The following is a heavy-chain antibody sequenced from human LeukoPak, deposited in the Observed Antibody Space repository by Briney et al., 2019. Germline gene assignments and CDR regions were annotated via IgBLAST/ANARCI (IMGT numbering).Heavy chain of an antibody. J-gene: IGHJ5*02. CDR3: ARVPYETTVTTGWFDP. Sequence: ASVKVSCKASGYTFTSYGISWVRQAPGQGLEWMGWISGYNGNTNYAQKVQGRVTMTTETSTNTAYMELGSLRSEDTAVYYCARVPYETTVTTGWFDPWGQGTPVTVSS. D-gene: IGHD4-11*01. CDR2: ISGYNGNT. V-gene: IGHV1-18*01. CDR1: GYTFTSYG.